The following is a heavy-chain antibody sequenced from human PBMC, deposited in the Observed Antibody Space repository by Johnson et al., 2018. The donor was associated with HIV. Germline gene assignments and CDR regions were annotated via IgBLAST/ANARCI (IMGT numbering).Heavy chain of an antibody. D-gene: IGHD3-16*01. CDR3: GGETRDDAFDI. J-gene: IGHJ3*02. CDR2: ISYGESNE. CDR1: GFTFSSYD. Sequence: QVQLVESGGGLVKPGGSLRLSCAASGFTFSSYDMHWVRQAPGKGLEWVAVISYGESNEYYADSVKGRFTISRDNAKNSLYLQRDNLRAEDPAVYYLGGETRDDAFDIWGRGTMVTVSS. V-gene: IGHV3-30-3*01.